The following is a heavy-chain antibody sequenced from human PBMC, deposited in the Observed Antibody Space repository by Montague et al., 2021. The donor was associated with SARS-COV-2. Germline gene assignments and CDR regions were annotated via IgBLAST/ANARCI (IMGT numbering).Heavy chain of an antibody. CDR3: VRDLAGRYGY. CDR2: IDTDGTTT. V-gene: IGHV3-74*01. J-gene: IGHJ4*02. D-gene: IGHD1-26*01. Sequence: SLRLSCAASGFTFSSYWMHWVRQAPGKGPVWVSRIDTDGTTTNYADSVRGRFSISRDNAKNTLYPQMHSLRGDDTAVYYCVRDLAGRYGYWGQGALVTVSS. CDR1: GFTFSSYW.